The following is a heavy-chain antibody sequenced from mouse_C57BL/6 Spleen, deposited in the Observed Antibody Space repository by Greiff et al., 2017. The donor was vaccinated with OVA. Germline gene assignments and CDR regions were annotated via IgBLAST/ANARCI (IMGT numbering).Heavy chain of an antibody. CDR1: GFTFSDFY. CDR3: ARDANALYAMDY. CDR2: SRNKANDYTT. Sequence: VKVVESGGGLVQSGRSLRLSCATSGFTFSDFYMEWVRQAPGKGLEWIAASRNKANDYTTEYSASVKGRFIVSRDTSQSILYLQMNALRAEDTAIYYCARDANALYAMDYWGQGTSVTVSS. J-gene: IGHJ4*01. V-gene: IGHV7-1*01.